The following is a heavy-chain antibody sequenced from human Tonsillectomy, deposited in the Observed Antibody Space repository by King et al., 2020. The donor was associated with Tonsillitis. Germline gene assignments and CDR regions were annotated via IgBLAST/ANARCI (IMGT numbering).Heavy chain of an antibody. D-gene: IGHD3-10*01. CDR3: AKKSQGPGFCGSGSYSGGPKNWFDP. CDR2: ISGSGGST. Sequence: VQLVESGGGLVQPGGSLRLSCAASGFTFSSYAMSWVRQAPGKGLEWVSAISGSGGSTYYADSVKGRFTISRDNSKNTLYLQMNSLRAEDTAVYYCAKKSQGPGFCGSGSYSGGPKNWFDPWGQGTLVTVSS. CDR1: GFTFSSYA. J-gene: IGHJ5*02. V-gene: IGHV3-23*04.